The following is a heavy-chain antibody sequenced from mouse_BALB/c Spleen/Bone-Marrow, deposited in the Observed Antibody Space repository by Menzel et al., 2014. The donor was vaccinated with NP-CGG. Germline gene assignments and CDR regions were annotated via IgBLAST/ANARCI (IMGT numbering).Heavy chain of an antibody. J-gene: IGHJ2*01. CDR3: VRKYGKGGDY. CDR2: IDPSDSET. D-gene: IGHD2-10*02. Sequence: VQLQQSGAELVRPGASVKLSCKASGYTFTGYWMNWVKQRPGQGLEWIGMIDPSDSETHYNEMFKDKATLTVDKSSSTVYMQFSGLTSEDSAVYYCVRKYGKGGDYWGQGTTLTVS. V-gene: IGHV1-61*01. CDR1: GYTFTGYW.